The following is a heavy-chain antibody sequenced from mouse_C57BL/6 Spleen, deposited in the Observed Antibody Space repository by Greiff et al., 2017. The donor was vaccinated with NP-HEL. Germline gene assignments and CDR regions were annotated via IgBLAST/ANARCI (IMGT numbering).Heavy chain of an antibody. V-gene: IGHV1-61*01. CDR3: ARRNYGNPWFAY. J-gene: IGHJ3*01. CDR1: GYTFTSYW. Sequence: QVQLQQSGAELVRPGSSVKLSCKASGYTFTSYWMDWVKQRPGQGLEWIGNIYPSDSETHYNQKFKDKATLTVDKSSSTAYMQLSSLTSEDSAVYYCARRNYGNPWFAYWGQGTLVTVSA. D-gene: IGHD2-1*01. CDR2: IYPSDSET.